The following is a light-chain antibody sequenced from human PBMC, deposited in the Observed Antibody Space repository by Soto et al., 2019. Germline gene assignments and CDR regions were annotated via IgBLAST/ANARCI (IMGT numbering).Light chain of an antibody. CDR2: EDS. V-gene: IGLV2-23*01. J-gene: IGLJ3*02. Sequence: QSALTQPASVSGSPGQSITISCTGTSSDAGNYNFVSWYQQHPGKAPKVIIYEDSTRPSGVSNRISGSKSGNTASLTISGLQAEEEADYYCCSYAGSSTSWVFGGGTKVTVL. CDR1: SSDAGNYNF. CDR3: CSYAGSSTSWV.